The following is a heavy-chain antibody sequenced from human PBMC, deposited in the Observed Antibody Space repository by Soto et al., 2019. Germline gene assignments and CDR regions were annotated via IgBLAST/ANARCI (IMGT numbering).Heavy chain of an antibody. V-gene: IGHV3-23*01. D-gene: IGHD6-6*01. CDR3: AKANPFDRIAARLTYYYAMDV. J-gene: IGHJ6*02. Sequence: EVQLLESGGGLVQPGGSLRLSCAASGFTFSSYAMTWVRQAPGKGLEWVSAISGSGGSTYYADSVKGRFTISRDNSKNTLYLQMNGLRAEDTAVYYCAKANPFDRIAARLTYYYAMDVWGRGTTVTVSS. CDR1: GFTFSSYA. CDR2: ISGSGGST.